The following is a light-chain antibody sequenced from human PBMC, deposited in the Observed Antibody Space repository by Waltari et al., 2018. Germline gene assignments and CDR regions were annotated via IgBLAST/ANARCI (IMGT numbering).Light chain of an antibody. CDR1: SRDVGGYKY. V-gene: IGLV2-14*03. CDR3: ISYTSSRYYV. Sequence: QSALTQPASVSGSPGQSITISCTGSSRDVGGYKYVSWYQQHPGKAPKLIIFDVSGRPFGVSTRFSGSKSGNTASLTISGLQPDDEADYHCISYTSSRYYVFGSGTKVIVL. CDR2: DVS. J-gene: IGLJ1*01.